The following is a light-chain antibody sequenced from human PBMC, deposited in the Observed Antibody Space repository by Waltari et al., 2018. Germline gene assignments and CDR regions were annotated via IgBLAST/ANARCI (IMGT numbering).Light chain of an antibody. CDR3: QSYDSSLTGSKI. CDR1: SSNIGAGHA. CDR2: ANK. Sequence: QSVLTQPPSVSGAPGQRVTISCAGSSSNIGAGHAVHWYQKLPGSAPKLPINANKDRPPWVPARFSASKSGTSASLAITGLQAEDEADYYCQSYDSSLTGSKIFGGGTKLTVL. J-gene: IGLJ2*01. V-gene: IGLV1-40*01.